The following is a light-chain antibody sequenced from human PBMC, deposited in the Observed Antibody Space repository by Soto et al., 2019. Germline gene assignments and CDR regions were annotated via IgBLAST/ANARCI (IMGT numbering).Light chain of an antibody. CDR2: GTS. CDR1: RSVGSS. Sequence: EIVLTQSPATLSLSPGDRATLSCRASRSVGSSLAWYQHKPGQAPRLLICGTSNRATGIPDRFSGSESGTDFTLTISSLEPEDSALFYCQQRSYWPWTFGQGTKVEIK. V-gene: IGKV3-11*01. J-gene: IGKJ1*01. CDR3: QQRSYWPWT.